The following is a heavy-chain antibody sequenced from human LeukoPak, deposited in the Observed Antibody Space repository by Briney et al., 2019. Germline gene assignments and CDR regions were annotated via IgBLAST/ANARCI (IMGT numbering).Heavy chain of an antibody. CDR2: INPNSGGT. J-gene: IGHJ5*02. CDR1: GYTFTDYY. CDR3: ARAGTSGAYCSSTSCYPGFDP. D-gene: IGHD2-2*01. V-gene: IGHV1-2*02. Sequence: ASVKVSCKASGYTFTDYYMHWVRQAPGQGLEWMGWINPNSGGTNYAQKFQGRVTMTRDTSISTAYMELSRLRSDDTAVYYCARAGTSGAYCSSTSCYPGFDPWGQGTLVTVSS.